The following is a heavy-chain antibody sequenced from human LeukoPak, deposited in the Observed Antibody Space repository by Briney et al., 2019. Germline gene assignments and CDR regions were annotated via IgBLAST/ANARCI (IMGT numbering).Heavy chain of an antibody. CDR2: MNPNSGNT. V-gene: IGHV1-8*01. Sequence: GASVKVSCKASGYTFTSYDINWVRQATGQGLEWMGWMNPNSGNTGYAQKFQGRVTMTRNTSISTAYMELSSLRSEDTAVYYCARSGPITIFGVVIRGRSAEYLQHWGQGTLVTVSS. J-gene: IGHJ1*01. D-gene: IGHD3-3*01. CDR1: GYTFTSYD. CDR3: ARSGPITIFGVVIRGRSAEYLQH.